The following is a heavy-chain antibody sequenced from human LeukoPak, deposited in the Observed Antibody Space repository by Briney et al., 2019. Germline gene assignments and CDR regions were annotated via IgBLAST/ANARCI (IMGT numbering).Heavy chain of an antibody. J-gene: IGHJ4*02. CDR3: ARSNYFDSSGYYYYFDY. Sequence: PSETLSLTCTVSGYSISSGYYWGWSRQPPGKGLEGIGSIYHSGSTYHNPSLKSRVTVSIDTSKNQFSLKLSSVTAADTAVFYCARSNYFDSSGYYYYFDYWGQGTLVTVSS. CDR2: IYHSGST. CDR1: GYSISSGYY. V-gene: IGHV4-38-2*02. D-gene: IGHD3-22*01.